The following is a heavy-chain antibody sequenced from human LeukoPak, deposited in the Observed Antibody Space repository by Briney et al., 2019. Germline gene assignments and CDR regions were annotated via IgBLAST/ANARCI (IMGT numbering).Heavy chain of an antibody. CDR1: GFTVSSNY. V-gene: IGHV3-53*04. CDR3: ARTDGYGDYGFDY. J-gene: IGHJ4*02. CDR2: IYSGGST. Sequence: GGSLRLSCAASGFTVSSNYMSWVRQAPGKGLEWVSVIYSGGSTYYADSVKGRFTISGHNSKNTLYLQMNSLRAEDTAVYYCARTDGYGDYGFDYWGQGTLVTVSS. D-gene: IGHD4-17*01.